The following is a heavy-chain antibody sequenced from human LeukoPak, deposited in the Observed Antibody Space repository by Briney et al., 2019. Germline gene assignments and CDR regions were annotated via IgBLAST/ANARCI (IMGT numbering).Heavy chain of an antibody. CDR2: IYYSGNT. J-gene: IGHJ4*02. V-gene: IGHV4-39*01. Sequence: PSETLSLTCTVSGGSISSSSYYWGWIRQPPGKGLEWIASIYYSGNTYYNPSLKSRVTISVDTSKNQFSLKLSSVTAADTAVYYCARLVGNSASFDYWGQGTLVTVSS. CDR1: GGSISSSSYY. D-gene: IGHD3-10*01. CDR3: ARLVGNSASFDY.